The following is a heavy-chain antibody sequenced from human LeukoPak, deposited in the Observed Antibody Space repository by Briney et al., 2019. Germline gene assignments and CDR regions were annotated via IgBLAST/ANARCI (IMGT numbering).Heavy chain of an antibody. CDR3: ARDGSSWYKNGMDV. D-gene: IGHD6-13*01. CDR1: GFTFSSYS. CDR2: ISSSSSYI. V-gene: IGHV3-21*01. J-gene: IGHJ6*04. Sequence: GGSLRLSRAASGFTFSSYSMNWVRQAPGKGLEWVSSISSSSSYIYYADSVKGRFTISRDNAKNSLYLQMNSLRAEDTAVYYCARDGSSWYKNGMDVWGKGTTVTVSS.